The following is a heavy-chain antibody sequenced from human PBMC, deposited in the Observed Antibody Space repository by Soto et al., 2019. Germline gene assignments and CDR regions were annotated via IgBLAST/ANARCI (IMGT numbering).Heavy chain of an antibody. J-gene: IGHJ4*02. Sequence: VQLVESGGGLVHPGGSLRLSCAVSGFTVSTNYMTWVRQAPGKGLEWVSVIYTDGSTHHTDSVQGRFTISRDNSKNSLYLQMDSLRTEDTAVYYCARAPLLIPNSWGQGTLVTVSS. CDR1: GFTVSTNY. CDR2: IYTDGST. D-gene: IGHD2-21*01. CDR3: ARAPLLIPNS. V-gene: IGHV3-66*01.